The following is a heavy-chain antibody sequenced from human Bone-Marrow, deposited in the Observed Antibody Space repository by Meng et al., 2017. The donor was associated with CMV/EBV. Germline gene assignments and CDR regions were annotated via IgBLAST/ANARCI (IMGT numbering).Heavy chain of an antibody. V-gene: IGHV4-59*01. Sequence: SETLSLTCAVYGGSFSGYYWSWIRQPPGKGLEWIGYIYYSGSTNYNPSLKSRVTISVDTSKNQFSLKLSSVTAAGTAVYYCARETRWNYVDYWGQGTLVTVSS. CDR3: ARETRWNYVDY. J-gene: IGHJ4*02. CDR1: GGSFSGYY. D-gene: IGHD3-3*01. CDR2: IYYSGST.